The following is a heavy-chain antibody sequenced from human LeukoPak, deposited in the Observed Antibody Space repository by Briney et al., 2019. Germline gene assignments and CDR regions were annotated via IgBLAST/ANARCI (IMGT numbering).Heavy chain of an antibody. J-gene: IGHJ4*02. D-gene: IGHD1-26*01. CDR3: AREGFIVGATQGYFDY. CDR2: INPNSGGT. V-gene: IGHV1-2*06. Sequence: GASVKVSCKASGYTFTGYYMHWVRQAPGQGLEWMGRINPNSGGTNYAQKFQGRVTMTRDTSISTAYMELSRLRSDDTAVYYCAREGFIVGATQGYFDYWGREPWSPSPQ. CDR1: GYTFTGYY.